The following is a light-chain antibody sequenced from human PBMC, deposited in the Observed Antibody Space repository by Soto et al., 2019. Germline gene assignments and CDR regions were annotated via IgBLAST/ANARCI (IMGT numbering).Light chain of an antibody. CDR2: SAS. Sequence: DVQMTQSPSSLSASVGDRVTIACRASQTVSKFVNWYQQKPGKVPDLLIYSASTLYSGVPSRFSGSGSGTEFTLTISSLQSEDFAVYYCQKYNNWPWKFGQGTKVDIK. V-gene: IGKV1-39*02. CDR1: QTVSKF. CDR3: QKYNNWPWK. J-gene: IGKJ1*01.